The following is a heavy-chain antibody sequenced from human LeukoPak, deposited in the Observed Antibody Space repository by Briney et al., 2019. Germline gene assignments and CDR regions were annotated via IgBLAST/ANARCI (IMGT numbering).Heavy chain of an antibody. CDR2: ISAYNGDT. CDR1: GYTFTNLG. D-gene: IGHD5-24*01. V-gene: IGHV1-18*01. Sequence: ASVKVSCKAFGYTFTNLGITWVRQAPGQGLEWMGWISAYNGDTKYGQNFQGRVTMTTDTSTTTAYMDLRSLSSDDTAVYYCGRVDMATTKDYWGQGTLVTVSS. CDR3: GRVDMATTKDY. J-gene: IGHJ4*02.